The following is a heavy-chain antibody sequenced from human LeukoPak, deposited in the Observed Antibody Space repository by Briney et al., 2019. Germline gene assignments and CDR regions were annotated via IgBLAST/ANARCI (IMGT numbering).Heavy chain of an antibody. J-gene: IGHJ3*02. CDR3: ARVGTASTAFDI. CDR1: GGTFSSYA. V-gene: IGHV1-69*04. CDR2: IVPILGIA. Sequence: SVKVSCKASGGTFSSYAISWVRQAPGQGLEWMGRIVPILGIANYAQKFQGRVTITADKSTSTAYMELSSLRSEDTAVYYCARVGTASTAFDIWGQGTMVTVSS. D-gene: IGHD6-13*01.